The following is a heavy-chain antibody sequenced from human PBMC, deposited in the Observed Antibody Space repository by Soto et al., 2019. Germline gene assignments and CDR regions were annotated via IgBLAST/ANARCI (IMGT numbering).Heavy chain of an antibody. CDR3: ARDGLTMVRGVIYNYYMDV. J-gene: IGHJ6*03. CDR1: GFTVSSNY. V-gene: IGHV3-53*04. D-gene: IGHD3-10*01. Sequence: EVQLVESGGGLVQPGGSLRLSCAASGFTVSSNYMSWVRQAPGKGLELVSVIYSGGSTYYADSVKGRCTISRHNSKNTLCLQMNSMRAEDTAVYYCARDGLTMVRGVIYNYYMDVWGKGTTVTVSS. CDR2: IYSGGST.